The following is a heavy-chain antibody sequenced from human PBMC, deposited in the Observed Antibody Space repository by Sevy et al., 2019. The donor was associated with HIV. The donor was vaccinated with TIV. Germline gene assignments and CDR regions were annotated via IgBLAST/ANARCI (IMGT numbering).Heavy chain of an antibody. J-gene: IGHJ6*03. CDR3: TRLGSYWGIGYYYYYMDV. V-gene: IGHV3-73*01. CDR2: IRSKANSYAT. D-gene: IGHD3-10*01. Sequence: GGSLRLSCAASGFTFSGSAMHWVRQASGKGLEWVGRIRSKANSYATAYAASVKGRFTLSRDDSKNTAYLQMNSLKTEDTAVYYCTRLGSYWGIGYYYYYMDVWGKGTTVTVSS. CDR1: GFTFSGSA.